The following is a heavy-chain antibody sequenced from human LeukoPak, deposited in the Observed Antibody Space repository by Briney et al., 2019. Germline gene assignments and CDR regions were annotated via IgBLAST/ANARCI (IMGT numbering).Heavy chain of an antibody. CDR3: ARDPNQASDSNSANYLLDY. V-gene: IGHV1-2*02. Sequence: VASVKVSCKASGYIFTAYNLHWVRQAPGQGLEWMGLIDPNSGGTKYAQKFQDRVTMTRDTSISTAYMELTSLRSDDTALYYCARDPNQASDSNSANYLLDYWGQGTLVTVSS. J-gene: IGHJ4*02. CDR2: IDPNSGGT. D-gene: IGHD2/OR15-2a*01. CDR1: GYIFTAYN.